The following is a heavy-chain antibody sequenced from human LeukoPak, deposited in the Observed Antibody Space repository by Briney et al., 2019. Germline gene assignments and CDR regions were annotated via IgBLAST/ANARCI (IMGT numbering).Heavy chain of an antibody. Sequence: SETLSLTCSVSGGSISSYYWSWIRQPPGKGLEWIGYIYYSGSTNYNPSLKSRVTISVDTSENQLSLKLRSVTAADTAVYYCARAHSSSWYMDYWGQGTLVTVSS. V-gene: IGHV4-59*01. D-gene: IGHD6-13*01. CDR3: ARAHSSSWYMDY. CDR1: GGSISSYY. CDR2: IYYSGST. J-gene: IGHJ4*02.